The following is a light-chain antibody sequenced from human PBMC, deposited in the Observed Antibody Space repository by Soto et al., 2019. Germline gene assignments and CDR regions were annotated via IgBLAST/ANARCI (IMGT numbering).Light chain of an antibody. J-gene: IGKJ5*01. Sequence: IVFTQSPGTLSLFPAERATLSCMASQSVNNNYLAWYQQKPGQAPRILIYGASNRATGIPARFSGSGSGTDFTLTISSLEPEDFAVYYCQQSSNWITFGQGARLEIK. CDR3: QQSSNWIT. CDR1: QSVNNNY. V-gene: IGKV3D-20*02. CDR2: GAS.